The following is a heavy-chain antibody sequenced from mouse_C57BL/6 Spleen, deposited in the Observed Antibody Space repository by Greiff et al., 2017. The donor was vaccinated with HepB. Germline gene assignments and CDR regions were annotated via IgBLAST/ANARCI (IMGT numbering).Heavy chain of an antibody. V-gene: IGHV1-26*01. CDR3: ARAPYDYDEGGFDY. J-gene: IGHJ2*01. CDR2: INPNNGGT. CDR1: GYTFTDYY. Sequence: EVQLQQSGPELVKPGASVKISCKASGYTFTDYYMNWVKQSHGKSLEWIGDINPNNGGTSYNQKFKGKATLTVDKSSSTAYMELRSLTSEDSAVYYCARAPYDYDEGGFDYWGQGTTLTVSS. D-gene: IGHD2-4*01.